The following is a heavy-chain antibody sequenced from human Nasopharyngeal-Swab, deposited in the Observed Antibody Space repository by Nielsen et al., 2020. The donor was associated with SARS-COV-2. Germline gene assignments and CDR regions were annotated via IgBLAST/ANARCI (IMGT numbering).Heavy chain of an antibody. CDR1: GGSFSGYY. CDR2: INHSGST. J-gene: IGHJ6*03. D-gene: IGHD6-19*01. V-gene: IGHV4-34*01. CDR3: ARGASIAVAGILLPDYYYYMDV. Sequence: SETLSLTCAVYGGSFSGYYWSWIRRPPGKGLEWIGEINHSGSTNYNPSLKSRVTISVDTSKNQFSLKLSSVTAADTAVYYCARGASIAVAGILLPDYYYYMDVWGKGTTVTVSS.